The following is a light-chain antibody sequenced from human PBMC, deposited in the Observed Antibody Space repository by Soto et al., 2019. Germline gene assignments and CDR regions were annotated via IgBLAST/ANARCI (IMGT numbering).Light chain of an antibody. J-gene: IGKJ4*01. CDR1: QGIGNY. Sequence: DIQMTQSPSSLSASVGDRVTITCRASQGIGNYLAWYQQRPGKVPKLLIYAASTLQSGVPSRFSGSGSGTDFTLTISSLQPEDFAVYYCQQYNNWPLTFGGGTKVDIK. V-gene: IGKV1-27*01. CDR2: AAS. CDR3: QQYNNWPLT.